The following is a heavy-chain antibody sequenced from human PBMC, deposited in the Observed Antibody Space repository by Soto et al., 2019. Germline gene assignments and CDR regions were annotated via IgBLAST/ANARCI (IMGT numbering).Heavy chain of an antibody. V-gene: IGHV2-5*02. D-gene: IGHD3-10*01. Sequence: ITLKESGPTLVKPTQTLTLTCTFSGFSLNTGGVGVGWVRQPPGKAMEWLALIYWDDDERYRPSLRSRLNITKDTINNQVVLTMTNMDPEDTATYYCVRNWRYYGGDYYYGMDAWGQGTTVTVSS. CDR3: VRNWRYYGGDYYYGMDA. CDR1: GFSLNTGGVG. CDR2: IYWDDDE. J-gene: IGHJ6*02.